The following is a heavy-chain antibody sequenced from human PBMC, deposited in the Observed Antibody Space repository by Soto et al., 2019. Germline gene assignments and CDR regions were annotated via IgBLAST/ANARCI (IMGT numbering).Heavy chain of an antibody. J-gene: IGHJ4*02. V-gene: IGHV3-30*18. CDR2: ISYDGDNK. CDR3: VKDRDKFGELGLDY. CDR1: GFIFSSYG. D-gene: IGHD3-10*01. Sequence: QVQLVESGGGVVQPGRSLRLSCAASGFIFSSYGMHWVRQAPGKGLEWVALISYDGDNKYYADSVKGRFTISRDNSKNTLYLQMNSLRVEDTAVYYCVKDRDKFGELGLDYWGQGTLVTVSS.